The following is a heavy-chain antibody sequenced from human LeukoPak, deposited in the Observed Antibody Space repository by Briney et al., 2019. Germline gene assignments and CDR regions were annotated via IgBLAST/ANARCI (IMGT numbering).Heavy chain of an antibody. V-gene: IGHV3-21*01. CDR2: ISTSSRYI. J-gene: IGHJ6*02. CDR1: GFTFSTYS. Sequence: GGSLRLSCAASGFTFSTYSMNWVRQAPGKGLEWVSSISTSSRYIYYADSVKGRFTISRDNAKNSLYLQMNGLRAEDTAVYCCARHEPVITPSSYYYGMDVWGPGTTVIVSS. CDR3: ARHEPVITPSSYYYGMDV. D-gene: IGHD4-23*01.